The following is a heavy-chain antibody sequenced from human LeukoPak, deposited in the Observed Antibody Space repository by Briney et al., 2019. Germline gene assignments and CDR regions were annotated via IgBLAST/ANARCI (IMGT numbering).Heavy chain of an antibody. D-gene: IGHD2-15*01. CDR3: AIQAGIVVVVAPVRW. V-gene: IGHV1-3*01. CDR1: GYTFTSYA. CDR2: INAGNGNT. Sequence: ASVKVSCKASGYTFTSYAMHWVRQAPGQRLEWMGWINAGNGNTKYSQKFQGRVTITRDTSASTAYMELSSLRSEDTAVYYCAIQAGIVVVVAPVRWWGQGTLVTVSS. J-gene: IGHJ4*02.